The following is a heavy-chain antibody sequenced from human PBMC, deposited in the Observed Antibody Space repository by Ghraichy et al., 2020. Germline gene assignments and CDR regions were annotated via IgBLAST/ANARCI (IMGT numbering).Heavy chain of an antibody. CDR2: IHSSGST. J-gene: IGHJ6*02. CDR1: GGSISSFY. CDR3: ARSEGPHTPVDTSHCYYYAMDV. V-gene: IGHV4-59*01. Sequence: SQTLSLTCNVSGGSISSFYWNWIRQPPGKGLEWIGSIHSSGSTRYSPSLKSRVSVSVDTSRNEISLKVASVTAADTAVYYCARSEGPHTPVDTSHCYYYAMDVWGQGSTVSGS. D-gene: IGHD5-18*01.